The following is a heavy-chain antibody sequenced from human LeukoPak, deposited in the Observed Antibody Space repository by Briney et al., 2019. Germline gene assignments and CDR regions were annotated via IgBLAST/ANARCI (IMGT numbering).Heavy chain of an antibody. CDR2: IIPIFGTA. CDR3: AGHRKGGGYYYNTSYYYYYMDV. Sequence: AASVKVSCKASGYTFTGYYMHWVRQAPGQGLEWMGGIIPIFGTANYAQKFQGRVTITTDESTSTAYMELSSLRSEDTAVYYCAGHRKGGGYYYNTSYYYYYMDVWGKGTTVTVSS. CDR1: GYTFTGYY. V-gene: IGHV1-69*05. J-gene: IGHJ6*03. D-gene: IGHD3-22*01.